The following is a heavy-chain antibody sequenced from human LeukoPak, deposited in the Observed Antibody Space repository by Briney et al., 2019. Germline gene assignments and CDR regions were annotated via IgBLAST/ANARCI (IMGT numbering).Heavy chain of an antibody. J-gene: IGHJ6*03. Sequence: GGSLRLSCAASGFTFSSYGMHWVRQAPGKGLEWVAFIRYDGSNKYYADSVKGRFTISRDNSKNTLYLQMNSLRAEDTAVYYCARGTVATTYYYYYYMDVWGKGTTVTVSS. V-gene: IGHV3-30*02. CDR1: GFTFSSYG. D-gene: IGHD5-12*01. CDR3: ARGTVATTYYYYYYMDV. CDR2: IRYDGSNK.